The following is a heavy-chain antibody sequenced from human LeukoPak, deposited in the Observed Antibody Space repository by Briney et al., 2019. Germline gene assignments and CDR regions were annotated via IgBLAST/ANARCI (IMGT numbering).Heavy chain of an antibody. CDR3: AKVAKYYYGSETYYFFEH. CDR2: ITSSSSYT. V-gene: IGHV3-21*01. D-gene: IGHD3-10*01. J-gene: IGHJ4*02. Sequence: GGSLRLSCAASGFTFSTYNMNWVRQAPGKGLEWVSSITSSSSYTFYADSVKGRFTISRDNAKNSLYLQMNSLRVEDTAVYYCAKVAKYYYGSETYYFFEHWGQGTPVTASS. CDR1: GFTFSTYN.